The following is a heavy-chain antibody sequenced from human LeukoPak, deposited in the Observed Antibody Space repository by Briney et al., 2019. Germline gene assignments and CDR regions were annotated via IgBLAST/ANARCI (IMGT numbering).Heavy chain of an antibody. CDR1: GGSISSSSYY. CDR3: ARDASFVHFGVAGFDY. CDR2: IYYSGST. Sequence: SETLSLTCTVSGGSISSSSYYWGWIRQPPGKGLEWIGSIYYSGSTYYNPSLKSRVTISVDTSKNQFSLKLSSVTAADTAVYYCARDASFVHFGVAGFDYWGQGTLVTVSS. V-gene: IGHV4-39*07. D-gene: IGHD6-19*01. J-gene: IGHJ4*02.